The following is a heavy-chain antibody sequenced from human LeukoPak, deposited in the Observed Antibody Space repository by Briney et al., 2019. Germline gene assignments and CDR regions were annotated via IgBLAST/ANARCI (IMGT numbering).Heavy chain of an antibody. CDR2: IYSGGST. D-gene: IGHD1-26*01. J-gene: IGHJ4*02. V-gene: IGHV3-53*01. CDR1: GFTVSSNY. CDR3: AKETSSGNFVTIDC. Sequence: GGSLRLSCAASGFTVSSNYMSWVRQAPGKGLEWVSVIYSGGSTYHADSVKGRFTIFRDNSKNTLYLQMNSLRAEDTAVYYCAKETSSGNFVTIDCWGQGALVTVSS.